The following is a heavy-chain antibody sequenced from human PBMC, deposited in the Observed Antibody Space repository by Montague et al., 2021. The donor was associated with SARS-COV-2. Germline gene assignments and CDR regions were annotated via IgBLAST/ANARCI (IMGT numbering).Heavy chain of an antibody. D-gene: IGHD5-18*01. V-gene: IGHV3-20*04. CDR3: SRGYNHGPFDC. Sequence: ETLSLTCAASGFTFDDYGMSWVRQTPGKGLEWVSGITRHGDSTGYGDSVKGRCTTSRDNAKNSLHLQMNNLTADDTAFYFCSRGYNHGPFDCWGQGTLVTVSS. CDR1: GFTFDDYG. J-gene: IGHJ4*02. CDR2: ITRHGDST.